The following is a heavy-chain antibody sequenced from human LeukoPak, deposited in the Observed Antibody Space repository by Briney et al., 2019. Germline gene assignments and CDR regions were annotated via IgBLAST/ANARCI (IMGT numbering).Heavy chain of an antibody. V-gene: IGHV3-23*01. D-gene: IGHD4-17*01. J-gene: IGHJ4*02. CDR2: ISGSGGST. CDR1: GFTFSSYA. Sequence: GGSLRLSCAASGFTFSSYAMSWVRQAPGKGLEWVSAISGSGGSTYYADSVKGRFTISGDNSKNTLYLQMNSLRAEDTAVYYCARYGDYLYYFDYWGQGTLVTVSS. CDR3: ARYGDYLYYFDY.